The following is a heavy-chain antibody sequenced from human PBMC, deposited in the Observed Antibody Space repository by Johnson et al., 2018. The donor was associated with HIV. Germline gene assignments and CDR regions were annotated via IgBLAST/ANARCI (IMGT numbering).Heavy chain of an antibody. D-gene: IGHD1-26*01. CDR1: GFTFDDYG. Sequence: VQLVESGGGVVRPGGSLRLSCAASGFTFDDYGMSWVRQAPGKGLEWVANIKQDGSEKYYVDSVKGRFTISRDNAKNSLYLQMNSLRAEDTAIYYCARDLRVGASDAFDIWGQGTMVTVSS. CDR3: ARDLRVGASDAFDI. CDR2: IKQDGSEK. J-gene: IGHJ3*02. V-gene: IGHV3-7*03.